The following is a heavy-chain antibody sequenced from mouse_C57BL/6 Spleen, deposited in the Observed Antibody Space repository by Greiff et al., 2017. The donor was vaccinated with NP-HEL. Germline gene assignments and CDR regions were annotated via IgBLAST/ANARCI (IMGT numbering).Heavy chain of an antibody. CDR2: ISDGGSYT. J-gene: IGHJ1*03. Sequence: EVQGVESGGGLVKPGGSLKLSCAASGFTFSSYAMSWVRQTPEKRLEWVATISDGGSYTYYPDNVKGRFTISRDNAKNNLYLQMSHLKSEDTAMYYCARDFPDGYYWYFDVWGTGTTVTVSS. CDR1: GFTFSSYA. V-gene: IGHV5-4*01. CDR3: ARDFPDGYYWYFDV. D-gene: IGHD2-3*01.